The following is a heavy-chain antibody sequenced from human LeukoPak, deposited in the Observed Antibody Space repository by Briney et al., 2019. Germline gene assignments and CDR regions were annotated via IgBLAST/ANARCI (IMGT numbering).Heavy chain of an antibody. J-gene: IGHJ5*02. V-gene: IGHV3-21*04. CDR3: ARGSLKWLVRSWFDP. CDR1: GFTFSSYS. D-gene: IGHD6-19*01. CDR2: ISSSSSYI. Sequence: GGSLRLTCADSGFTFSSYSMNWVRQAPGKGLEWVSSISSSSSYIYYADSVKGRFTISRDNSKNSLYLQMNSLRTEDTALYYCARGSLKWLVRSWFDPWGQGTLVTVSS.